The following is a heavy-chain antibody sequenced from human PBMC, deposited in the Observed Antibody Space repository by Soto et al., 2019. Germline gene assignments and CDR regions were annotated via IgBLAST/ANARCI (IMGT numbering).Heavy chain of an antibody. J-gene: IGHJ4*02. CDR1: GFFFSSYT. Sequence: EVQLLESGGGLVQPGGSLRLSCVGSGFFFSSYTMTWFRQAPGKGLEWVSSFSATSENTYYADSVRGRFTISRDNSKNTLFLQMNSLPAEDTAMYYCAKARDQQWVRLPFDYWGQGILVIVSS. V-gene: IGHV3-23*01. CDR3: AKARDQQWVRLPFDY. D-gene: IGHD6-19*01. CDR2: FSATSENT.